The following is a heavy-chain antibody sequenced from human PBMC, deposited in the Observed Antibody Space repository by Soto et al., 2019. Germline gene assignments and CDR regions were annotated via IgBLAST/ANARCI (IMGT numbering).Heavy chain of an antibody. CDR3: SRNLARGEPLVPAVGWRP. V-gene: IGHV1-18*01. CDR2: ISAYNGNT. Sequence: ASVKGSCKASGYTFTSYGISWVRQAPGQRLEWMGWISAYNGNTNYAQKLQGRVTMTTDTSTSTAYMELRSLRSDDTAVYYCSRNLARGEPLVPAVGWRPGGQGPLPTSPQ. CDR1: GYTFTSYG. J-gene: IGHJ5*02. D-gene: IGHD2-2*01.